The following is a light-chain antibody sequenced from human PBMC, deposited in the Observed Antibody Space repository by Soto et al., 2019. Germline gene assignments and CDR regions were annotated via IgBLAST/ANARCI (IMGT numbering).Light chain of an antibody. CDR1: SSDVGSYNL. Sequence: QSALTQPASVSGSPGQSITISCTGTSSDVGSYNLVSWYQQHPGKAPKLMIYEGSKRPSGVSNPFSGSKSGNTASLTISGLQAEDEADYYCSSYASSTTPYVFGTGTKVTVL. J-gene: IGLJ1*01. V-gene: IGLV2-14*02. CDR2: EGS. CDR3: SSYASSTTPYV.